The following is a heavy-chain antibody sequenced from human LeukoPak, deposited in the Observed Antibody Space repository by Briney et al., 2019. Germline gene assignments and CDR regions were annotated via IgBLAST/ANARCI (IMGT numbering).Heavy chain of an antibody. D-gene: IGHD6-19*01. CDR3: ARVAWSGWLYYFDY. J-gene: IGHJ4*02. Sequence: PSETLSLTCTVSGGSISSYYWSWIRQPPGKGLEWLGYIYYSGSTNYNPSLKSRVTISVDTSKNQFSLKLSSVTAADTAVYYCARVAWSGWLYYFDYWGQGTLVTVSS. V-gene: IGHV4-59*01. CDR2: IYYSGST. CDR1: GGSISSYY.